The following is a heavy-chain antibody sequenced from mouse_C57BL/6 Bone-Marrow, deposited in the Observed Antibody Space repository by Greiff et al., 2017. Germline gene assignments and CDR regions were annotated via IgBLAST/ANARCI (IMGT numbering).Heavy chain of an antibody. CDR2: INPYNGGT. D-gene: IGHD1-1*01. J-gene: IGHJ1*03. V-gene: IGHV1-19*01. Sequence: VQLQQSGPVLVKPGASVKMSCKASGYTFTDYYMNWVKQSHGKSLEWIGVINPYNGGTSYNQKFKGKATLTVDKSSSTAYMELNSLTSEDSAVYYCASWTYGGYFDVWGTGTTVTVSS. CDR3: ASWTYGGYFDV. CDR1: GYTFTDYY.